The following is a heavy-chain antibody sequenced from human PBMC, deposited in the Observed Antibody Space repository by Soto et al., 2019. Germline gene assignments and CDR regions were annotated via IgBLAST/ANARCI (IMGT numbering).Heavy chain of an antibody. CDR1: GGSFSGYY. V-gene: IGHV4-34*01. D-gene: IGHD2-15*01. J-gene: IGHJ6*03. Sequence: SETLSLTCAFYGGSFSGYYWSWIRQPPGKGLEWIGEINHSGSTNYNPSLKSRVTISVDTSKNQFSLKLSSVTAADTAVYYCARAIGGPGDYYYYYYMDVWGKGTTVTVSS. CDR3: ARAIGGPGDYYYYYYMDV. CDR2: INHSGST.